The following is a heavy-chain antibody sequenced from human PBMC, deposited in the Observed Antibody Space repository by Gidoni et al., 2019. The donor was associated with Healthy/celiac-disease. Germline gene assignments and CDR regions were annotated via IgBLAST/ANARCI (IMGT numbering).Heavy chain of an antibody. Sequence: QVQLPESRPALVKPTRPLSPTCPVSGGSISSGGYYWSWIRQHPGKGLEWIGYIYCSGSTYYNPSLKSRVTISGDTSKNQFSVKLSSVTAADTAVYYCARDSRGVITPWGQGTLVTVSS. D-gene: IGHD3-10*01. CDR3: ARDSRGVITP. CDR2: IYCSGST. J-gene: IGHJ5*02. V-gene: IGHV4-31*03. CDR1: GGSISSGGYY.